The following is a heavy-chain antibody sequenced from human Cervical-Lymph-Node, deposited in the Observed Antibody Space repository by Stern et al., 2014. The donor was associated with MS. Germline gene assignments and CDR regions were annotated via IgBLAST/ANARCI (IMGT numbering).Heavy chain of an antibody. CDR3: VARRYYYDNSGVDY. J-gene: IGHJ4*02. V-gene: IGHV3-30*04. D-gene: IGHD3-22*01. CDR2: ISYDGLDK. Sequence: QVQLVQSGGGVVQPGRSLRLSCAASGFTFSSYAMYWVRQAPDKGLEWVAFISYDGLDKYYADFVKGRFTISRDNSKSTLFLQMDSLRAADTAVYYCVARRYYYDNSGVDYWGQGTLVTVSS. CDR1: GFTFSSYA.